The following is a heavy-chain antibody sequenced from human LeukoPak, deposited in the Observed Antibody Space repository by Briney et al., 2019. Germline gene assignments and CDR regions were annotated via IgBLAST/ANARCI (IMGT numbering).Heavy chain of an antibody. CDR1: GFTFSDYD. Sequence: PGGSLRLSCAASGFTFSDYDMSWIRQARGKGLEWISYIASSSSYTNYADSVKGRFTISGDNAKNSLYLQMNSLRAEDTAVYYCARKADYFDYWGQGTLVTVSS. D-gene: IGHD2-15*01. J-gene: IGHJ4*02. CDR3: ARKADYFDY. V-gene: IGHV3-11*03. CDR2: IASSSSYT.